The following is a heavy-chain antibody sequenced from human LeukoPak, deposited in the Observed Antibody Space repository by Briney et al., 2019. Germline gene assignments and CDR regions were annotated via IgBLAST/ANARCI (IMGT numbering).Heavy chain of an antibody. CDR2: NYYTGST. D-gene: IGHD3-16*01. CDR3: ARHRYGDVYHFDL. CDR1: CDYMGIYY. Sequence: PSETLSLTCSCSCDYMGIYYWSWLRQLPAKGVKGIRYNYYTGSTNYSPSLKGRVTITVDTSKNHFSLKVNSVTAADTAVYYCARHRYGDVYHFDLWGPGTLVIVSS. V-gene: IGHV4-59*08. J-gene: IGHJ4*02.